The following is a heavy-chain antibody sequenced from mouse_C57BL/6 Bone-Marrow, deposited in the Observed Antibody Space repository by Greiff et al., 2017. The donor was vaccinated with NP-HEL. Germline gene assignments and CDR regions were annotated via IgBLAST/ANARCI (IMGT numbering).Heavy chain of an antibody. D-gene: IGHD1-1*02. J-gene: IGHJ4*01. CDR1: GYTFTSYW. CDR3: ARPEVDQAMDY. Sequence: QVQLQQPGAELVRPGTSVKLSCKASGYTFTSYWMHWVKQRPGQGLEWIGVIDPSDRYTKYHQKFKGKATLTVDTSSSTAYMQLSSLTSEDSAVYYCARPEVDQAMDYWGQGTSVTVSS. CDR2: IDPSDRYT. V-gene: IGHV1-59*01.